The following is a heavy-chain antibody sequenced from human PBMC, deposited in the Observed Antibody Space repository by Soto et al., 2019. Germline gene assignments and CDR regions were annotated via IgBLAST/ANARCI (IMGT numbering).Heavy chain of an antibody. Sequence: QITLKESGPTLVKPTQTLTLTCTFSGFSLSTSGVDVGWIRQPPGKALEWLALIYWDDDKRYSPSLKSRFTITKDTSKNQVVLTMTNMDPVDTATYYCAHRRPYSDSPEYFFDYWGQGTLVTVSS. CDR1: GFSLSTSGVD. V-gene: IGHV2-5*02. J-gene: IGHJ4*02. CDR3: AHRRPYSDSPEYFFDY. CDR2: IYWDDDK. D-gene: IGHD3-16*01.